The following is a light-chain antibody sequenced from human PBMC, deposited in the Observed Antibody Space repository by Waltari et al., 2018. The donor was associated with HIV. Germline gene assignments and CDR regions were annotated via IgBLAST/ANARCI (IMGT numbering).Light chain of an antibody. J-gene: IGLJ1*01. V-gene: IGLV1-47*01. CDR3: VGWDSRLRGYV. CDR2: KDT. Sequence: QSVLTPPPSASGAPGQRVTIPCSGSSSNLENDNVYWYQQFPGAAPKLLIYKDTQRPSGVPDRFTGSKSGTSASLAIGGLRSDDEADYYCVGWDSRLRGYVFGAGTKVTVL. CDR1: SSNLENDN.